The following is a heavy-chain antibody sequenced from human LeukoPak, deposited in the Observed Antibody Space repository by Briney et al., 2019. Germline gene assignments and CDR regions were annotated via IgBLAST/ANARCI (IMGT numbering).Heavy chain of an antibody. CDR2: IYNGGII. Sequence: PSETLSLTCTVSGDSISRYYWSWIRQPAGKGLEWIGRIYNGGIITYNPSLKSRVTISVDTSKNQFSLKLSSVTAADTAVYYCARVGVGYYYPKAPNFDYWGQGTLVTVSS. V-gene: IGHV4-4*07. D-gene: IGHD3-22*01. CDR3: ARVGVGYYYPKAPNFDY. CDR1: GDSISRYY. J-gene: IGHJ4*02.